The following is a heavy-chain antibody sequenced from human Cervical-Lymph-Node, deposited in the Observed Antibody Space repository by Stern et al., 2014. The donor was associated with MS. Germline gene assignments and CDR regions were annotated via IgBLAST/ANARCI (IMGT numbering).Heavy chain of an antibody. CDR1: GGSVSSTNW. CDR3: ARERQQYCNSEGCSYWYFDL. D-gene: IGHD2/OR15-2a*01. CDR2: IYHSGAS. Sequence: VQLEESGPGLVKPSGTLSLTCAVSGGSVSSTNWWSWVRQSPGKGLEWIGNIYHSGASNYRPSLRSRGSISLDTSKNHLSLPLTSVTAADTAVYYCARERQQYCNSEGCSYWYFDLWGRGTLVTVSS. V-gene: IGHV4-4*02. J-gene: IGHJ2*01.